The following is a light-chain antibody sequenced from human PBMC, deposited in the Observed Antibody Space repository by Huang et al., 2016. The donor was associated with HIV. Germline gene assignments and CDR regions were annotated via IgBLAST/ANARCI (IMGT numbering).Light chain of an antibody. Sequence: DIQMTKSPSSLSASVGDTVIITCRASQNISKYLNWYQHVPGRAPKLLIYGTSNLQRGVSLMRFSGRASGTDFTLTITSLQPEDAATYFCQQSYGIPRTFGLGT. CDR2: GTS. CDR1: QNISKY. CDR3: QQSYGIPRT. J-gene: IGKJ2*01. V-gene: IGKV1-39*01.